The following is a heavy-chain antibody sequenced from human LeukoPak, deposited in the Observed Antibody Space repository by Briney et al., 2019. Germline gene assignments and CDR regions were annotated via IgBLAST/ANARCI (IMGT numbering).Heavy chain of an antibody. Sequence: GGSLRLSCATSGFTFDDYAMHWVRQAPGKGLEWVSGISWNSDNIGYADSAKGRFTMSRDNAKNSLYLEMNSLRAEDTAFYYCAKGKGGKSSTSWYAGYFHHWGQGTLVTVSS. J-gene: IGHJ1*01. CDR1: GFTFDDYA. CDR3: AKGKGGKSSTSWYAGYFHH. V-gene: IGHV3-9*01. D-gene: IGHD6-13*01. CDR2: ISWNSDNI.